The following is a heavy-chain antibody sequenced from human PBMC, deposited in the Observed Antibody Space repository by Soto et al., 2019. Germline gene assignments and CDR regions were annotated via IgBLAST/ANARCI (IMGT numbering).Heavy chain of an antibody. J-gene: IGHJ5*02. D-gene: IGHD6-6*01. V-gene: IGHV1-2*02. CDR3: AKDPLEGGWAARPGSWFDP. CDR2: INPNNGGT. CDR1: GYTFTGYY. Sequence: ASVKVSCKASGYTFTGYYMHWIRQAPGQGLEWMGWINPNNGGTNYAQKFQGRVTMTRDTSISTAYMELSGARSDDTAVYYCAKDPLEGGWAARPGSWFDPWGLGTLVTVSS.